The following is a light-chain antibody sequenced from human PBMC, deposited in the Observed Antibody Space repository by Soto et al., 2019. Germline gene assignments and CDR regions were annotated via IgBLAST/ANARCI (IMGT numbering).Light chain of an antibody. Sequence: EIVLTQSPATLSLSPGERATLSCRASQSVSSYLAWYQQKPGQAPRLLIYDASNRATGIPARFIGSGSGTDFTRSISSLEPEDFAVYYCQQRSNWPRFTFGPGTKVDTK. CDR1: QSVSSY. CDR2: DAS. V-gene: IGKV3-11*01. J-gene: IGKJ3*01. CDR3: QQRSNWPRFT.